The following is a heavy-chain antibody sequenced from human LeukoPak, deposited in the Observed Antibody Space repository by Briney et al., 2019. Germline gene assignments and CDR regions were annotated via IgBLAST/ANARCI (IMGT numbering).Heavy chain of an antibody. Sequence: GGSLRLSCAASGFTFSSYSMHCVRQAPGKGLEWVSSISSSSSYIYYADSVKGRFTISRDNAKNSLYLQMNSLRAEDTAVYYCASNYDSSNYYGFDYWGQGTLVTVSS. CDR2: ISSSSSYI. CDR3: ASNYDSSNYYGFDY. CDR1: GFTFSSYS. V-gene: IGHV3-21*01. J-gene: IGHJ4*02. D-gene: IGHD3-22*01.